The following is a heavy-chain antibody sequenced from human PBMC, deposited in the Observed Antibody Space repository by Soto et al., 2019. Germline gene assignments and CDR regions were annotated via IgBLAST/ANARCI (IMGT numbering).Heavy chain of an antibody. CDR2: IIPILGIA. Sequence: QVQLVQSGAEVKKPGSSVKVSCKASGGTFSSYTISWVRQAPGQGLEWMGRIIPILGIANYAQKFQGRVTITADKSTSTAYMGLSSLRSEDTAVYYCARDPGYDFWSGYYSWFDPWGQGTLVTVSS. D-gene: IGHD3-3*01. V-gene: IGHV1-69*08. J-gene: IGHJ5*02. CDR3: ARDPGYDFWSGYYSWFDP. CDR1: GGTFSSYT.